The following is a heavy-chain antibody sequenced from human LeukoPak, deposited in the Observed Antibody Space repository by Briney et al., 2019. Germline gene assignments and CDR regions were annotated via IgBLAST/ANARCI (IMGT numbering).Heavy chain of an antibody. CDR1: GFTFNDYG. Sequence: PGGSLRLSCAASGFTFNDYGMNWVRQAPGKGLEWVSSISSSGVYIYYADSLKGRFTISRDNAKNSLYLQMNSLRAEDTAIYFCARDFRIYYGSGSYGSRFDHWGQGTLATVSS. V-gene: IGHV3-21*01. J-gene: IGHJ5*02. D-gene: IGHD3-10*01. CDR3: ARDFRIYYGSGSYGSRFDH. CDR2: ISSSGVYI.